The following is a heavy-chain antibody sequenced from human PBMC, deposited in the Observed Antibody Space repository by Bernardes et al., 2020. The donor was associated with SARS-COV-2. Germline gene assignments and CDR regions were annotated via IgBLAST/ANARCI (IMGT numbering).Heavy chain of an antibody. CDR2: IKQDGSEK. Sequence: GGSLRLSCAASGFTFSSYWMSWVRQAPGKGLEWVANIKQDGSEKYYVDSVKGRFTISRDNAKNSLYLQMNSLRAEDTAVYYCARRSRGWLQYYFDYWGQGTLVTVSS. CDR1: GFTFSSYW. CDR3: ARRSRGWLQYYFDY. D-gene: IGHD6-19*01. J-gene: IGHJ4*02. V-gene: IGHV3-7*01.